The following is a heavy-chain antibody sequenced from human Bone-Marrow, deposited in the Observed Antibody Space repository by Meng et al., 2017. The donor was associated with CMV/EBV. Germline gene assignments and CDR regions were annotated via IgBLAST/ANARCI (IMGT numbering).Heavy chain of an antibody. V-gene: IGHV4-59*12. CDR1: GGSISSYY. CDR2: IYYSGST. CDR3: VSGLGY. Sequence: SETLSLTCTVSGGSISSYYWSWIRQPPGKGLEWIGYIYYSGSTNYNPSLKSRVTISVDTSKNQFSLKLTSVTAADSAVYYCVSGLGYWGQGTLVTVSS. D-gene: IGHD2/OR15-2a*01. J-gene: IGHJ4*02.